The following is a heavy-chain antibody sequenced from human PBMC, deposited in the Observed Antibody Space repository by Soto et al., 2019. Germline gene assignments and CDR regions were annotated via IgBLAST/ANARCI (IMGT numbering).Heavy chain of an antibody. J-gene: IGHJ6*03. D-gene: IGHD4-4*01. V-gene: IGHV3-33*01. CDR2: IWYDGSNK. CDR1: GFTFSSYG. Sequence: GESLRLSCAASGFTFSSYGMHWVRQAPGKGLEWVAVIWYDGSNKYYADSVKGRFTISRDNTKNTLYLQMNSLSAEDTAVYYCAIEGMTTDHPLIYCMDVWGKGTTVTVSS. CDR3: AIEGMTTDHPLIYCMDV.